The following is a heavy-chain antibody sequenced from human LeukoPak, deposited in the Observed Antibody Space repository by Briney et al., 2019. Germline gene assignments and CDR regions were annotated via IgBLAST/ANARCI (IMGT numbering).Heavy chain of an antibody. CDR3: ARGSVESYSDY. Sequence: SVKVSCKASGYTFTSYYMHWVRQAPGQGLEWMGRIIPILGIANYAQKFQGRVTITADKSTSTAYMELSSLRSEDTAVYYCARGSVESYSDYWGQGTLVTVSS. D-gene: IGHD5-24*01. J-gene: IGHJ4*02. CDR2: IIPILGIA. CDR1: GYTFTSYY. V-gene: IGHV1-69*04.